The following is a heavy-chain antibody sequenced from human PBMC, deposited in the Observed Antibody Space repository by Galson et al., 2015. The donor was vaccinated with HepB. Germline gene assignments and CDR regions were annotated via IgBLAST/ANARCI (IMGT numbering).Heavy chain of an antibody. CDR2: FDPEDGET. CDR3: ATGGNSYGNSKYYYYYYGMDV. D-gene: IGHD5-18*01. J-gene: IGHJ6*02. V-gene: IGHV1-24*01. CDR1: GYTLTELS. Sequence: SVKVSCKVSGYTLTELSMHWVRQAPGKGLEWMGGFDPEDGETIYAQKFQGRVTMTEDTSTDTAYMELSGLRSEDTAVYYCATGGNSYGNSKYYYYYYGMDVWGQGTTVTVSS.